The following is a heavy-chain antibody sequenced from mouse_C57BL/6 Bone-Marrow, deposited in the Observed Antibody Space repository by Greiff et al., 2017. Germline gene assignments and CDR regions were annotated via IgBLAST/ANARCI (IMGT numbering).Heavy chain of an antibody. CDR1: GFTFSDYG. J-gene: IGHJ1*03. V-gene: IGHV5-17*01. CDR2: ISSGSSTI. CDR3: AIARVPYWYFEV. Sequence: EVMLVESGGGLVKPGGSLKLSCAASGFTFSDYGMHWVRQAPEKGLEWVAYISSGSSTIYYADKVKGRFTLSRDNPTNTMFLQMTSLRSEDTAMYYCAIARVPYWYFEVWGTGTTVTVSS.